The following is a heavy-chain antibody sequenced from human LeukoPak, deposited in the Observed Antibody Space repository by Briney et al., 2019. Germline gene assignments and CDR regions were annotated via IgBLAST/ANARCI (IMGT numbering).Heavy chain of an antibody. CDR1: SGSFSDYD. CDR2: INHSGST. V-gene: IGHV4-34*01. CDR3: ARGRNVVQPAAILGLGAWYCSYYVDV. J-gene: IGHJ6*03. D-gene: IGHD2-2*02. Sequence: SETLSLTCTVYSGSFSDYDWIWMRQPPGKGLQWIGEINHSGSTNSNTFLKSLITISVTTSKNQFSLMLSSMTAADTALFYCARGRNVVQPAAILGLGAWYCSYYVDVWGKGTTVTVSS.